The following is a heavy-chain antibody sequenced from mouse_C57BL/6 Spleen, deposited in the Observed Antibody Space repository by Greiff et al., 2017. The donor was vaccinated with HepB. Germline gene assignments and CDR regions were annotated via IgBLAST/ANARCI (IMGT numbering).Heavy chain of an antibody. CDR2: IDPETGGT. D-gene: IGHD1-1*01. CDR1: GYTFTDYE. Sequence: VKLQQSGAELVRPGASVTLSCKASGYTFTDYEMHWVKQTPVHGLEWIGAIDPETGGTAYNQKFKGKAILTADKSSSTAYMELRSLTSEDSAVYYCTRTLSGYGSSPAWFAYWGQGTLVTVSA. CDR3: TRTLSGYGSSPAWFAY. V-gene: IGHV1-15*01. J-gene: IGHJ3*01.